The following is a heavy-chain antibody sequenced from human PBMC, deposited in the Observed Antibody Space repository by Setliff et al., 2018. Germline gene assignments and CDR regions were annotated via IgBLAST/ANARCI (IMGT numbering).Heavy chain of an antibody. CDR2: ISAYNGNT. CDR1: GYTFTSYG. CDR3: ARDTYGDYHRFDY. D-gene: IGHD4-17*01. J-gene: IGHJ4*02. V-gene: IGHV1-18*01. Sequence: WASVKVSCKASGYTFTSYGISWVRQAPGQGLEWMGWISAYNGNTNYAQKLQGRVTMTRDTSISTAYMELSRLRSDDTAVYYCARDTYGDYHRFDYWGQGTLVTVSS.